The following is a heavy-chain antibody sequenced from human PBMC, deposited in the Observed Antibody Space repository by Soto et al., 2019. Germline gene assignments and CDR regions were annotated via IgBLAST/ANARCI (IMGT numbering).Heavy chain of an antibody. Sequence: EVQLVESGGGLVQPGGSLRLSCAVSGFSFRNYWMSWVRQAPGKGLEWVANINHDGSEQNFLDSVKGRFTISRDNGKNSLLLQMNCLTAEDTAVYYCARDIGYSSFDCWGQGNLVTVSS. V-gene: IGHV3-7*01. CDR1: GFSFRNYW. CDR3: ARDIGYSSFDC. J-gene: IGHJ4*02. D-gene: IGHD2-15*01. CDR2: INHDGSEQ.